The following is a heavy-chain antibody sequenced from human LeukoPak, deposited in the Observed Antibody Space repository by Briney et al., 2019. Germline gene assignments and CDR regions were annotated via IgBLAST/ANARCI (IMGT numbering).Heavy chain of an antibody. Sequence: SETLSLTCAVYGGSFSGYYWSWIRQPPGKGLEWIGEINDSGSTNYNPSLKSRVTISVDTSKNQFSLKLSSVTAADTTVYYCARVSVTGTTGLSPYYFDYWGQGTLVTVSS. J-gene: IGHJ4*02. CDR3: ARVSVTGTTGLSPYYFDY. CDR1: GGSFSGYY. CDR2: INDSGST. D-gene: IGHD1-7*01. V-gene: IGHV4-34*01.